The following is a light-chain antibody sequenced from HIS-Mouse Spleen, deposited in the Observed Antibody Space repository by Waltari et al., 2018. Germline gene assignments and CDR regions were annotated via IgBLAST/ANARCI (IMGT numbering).Light chain of an antibody. V-gene: IGLV3-1*01. Sequence: SYELTQPPSVSVSPGQTASITCSGDKLGDKYACWYQQKAGQSPVLVIYQDSKRPSGLPGRFSGSNTGNTATLTIRGTQAMDEADYYCQAWDSSTVVFGGGTKLTVL. J-gene: IGLJ2*01. CDR1: KLGDKY. CDR3: QAWDSSTVV. CDR2: QDS.